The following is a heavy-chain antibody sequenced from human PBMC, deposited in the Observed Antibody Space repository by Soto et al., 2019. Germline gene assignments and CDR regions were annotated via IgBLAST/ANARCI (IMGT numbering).Heavy chain of an antibody. CDR3: ASLTTPTAVTTAFGGGYGLDF. Sequence: QVQLQESGPGLVKPSETLSLTCTVSGGSVSSGNYFWSWIRQPPGKGLEWIGYIHSSGSTNYNPSLKSRVTIPLETYRNQFSLKLTSVTAADTAVYYWASLTTPTAVTTAFGGGYGLDFWGQGTTVTVSS. D-gene: IGHD4-17*01. J-gene: IGHJ6*02. CDR1: GGSVSSGNYF. CDR2: IHSSGST. V-gene: IGHV4-61*01.